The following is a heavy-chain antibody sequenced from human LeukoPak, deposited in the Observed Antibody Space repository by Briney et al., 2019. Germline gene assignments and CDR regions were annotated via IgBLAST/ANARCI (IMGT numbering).Heavy chain of an antibody. CDR3: VKNGVYTSGWYGGYFDS. CDR1: GFTFSTYT. D-gene: IGHD6-19*01. V-gene: IGHV3-48*01. Sequence: GGSLRLSCGASGFTFSTYTMNWVRQAPGKGLEWVSSISSTSSTTYYADSVKGRFTISRDNSKNTLYLQMSSLRSDDTAVYYCVKNGVYTSGWYGGYFDSWGQGTLVTVSS. CDR2: ISSTSSTT. J-gene: IGHJ4*02.